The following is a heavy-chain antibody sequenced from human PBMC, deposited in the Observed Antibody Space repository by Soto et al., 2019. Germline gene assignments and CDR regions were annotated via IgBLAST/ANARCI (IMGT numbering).Heavy chain of an antibody. CDR2: IYYSGGT. CDR3: ARGYYDSSGYYYATYPFDY. D-gene: IGHD3-22*01. V-gene: IGHV4-61*01. CDR1: GGSVSSGSYY. J-gene: IGHJ4*02. Sequence: SETLSLTCTVSGGSVSSGSYYWIWIRQPPGKGLEWIGYIYYSGGTNYNPSLKSRVTISVDTSKNQFPLKLSSVTAADTAVYYCARGYYDSSGYYYATYPFDYWGQGTLVTVSS.